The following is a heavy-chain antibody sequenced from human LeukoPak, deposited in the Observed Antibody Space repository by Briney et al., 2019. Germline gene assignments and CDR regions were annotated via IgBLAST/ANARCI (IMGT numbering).Heavy chain of an antibody. CDR3: ARNGDFWSGYHDY. D-gene: IGHD3-3*01. V-gene: IGHV3-7*01. J-gene: IGHJ4*02. CDR1: GFTFGRYW. CDR2: IKQDESEK. Sequence: SGGSLRLSCAASGFTFGRYWRSWVRQAPGKGLGWVADIKQDESEKYYVESVKGRFTISRDNAKNSLYLQMNSLRAEDTAVYYCARNGDFWSGYHDYWGQGTLVTVSS.